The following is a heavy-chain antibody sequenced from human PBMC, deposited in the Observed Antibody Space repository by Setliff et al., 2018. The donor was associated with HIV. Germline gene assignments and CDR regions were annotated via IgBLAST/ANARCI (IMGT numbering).Heavy chain of an antibody. J-gene: IGHJ4*02. CDR2: IKQNGSEK. D-gene: IGHD1-1*01. Sequence: GGSLRLSCAASGFTFSNYWMSWVRQAPGKGLEWVANIKQNGSEKYYVDSVKGRFTISRDNSKSTLYLQMNSLRAEDTAVYYCSRVGTLINNPWDYFDFWGQGTLVTVSS. CDR1: GFTFSNYW. CDR3: SRVGTLINNPWDYFDF. V-gene: IGHV3-7*01.